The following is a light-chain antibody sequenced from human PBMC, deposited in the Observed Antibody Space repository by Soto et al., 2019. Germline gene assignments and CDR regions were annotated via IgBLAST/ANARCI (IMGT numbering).Light chain of an antibody. J-gene: IGLJ1*01. V-gene: IGLV2-8*01. CDR1: SSDVGGYNY. Sequence: LAHPASSSGCPGQSFSISCTGTSSDVGGYNYVSWYQQHPGKAPKLMIYEVNKRHSGVPDRFSGYKSGNTASLTVSGITAEDAPDHYCTSSEGSSTVFGNGHNVNVL. CDR3: TSSEGSSTV. CDR2: EVN.